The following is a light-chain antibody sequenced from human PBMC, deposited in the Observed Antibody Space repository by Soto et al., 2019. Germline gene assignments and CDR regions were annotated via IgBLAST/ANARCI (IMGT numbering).Light chain of an antibody. V-gene: IGKV1-17*03. CDR1: QGISNY. J-gene: IGKJ1*01. Sequence: DIQMTQSPSAMSASVGDRVNITCRASQGISNYLAWFQLIPGKVPKRLMYAASTLQSGVPSRFSGSGSGTEFTLTISSLQPEDFATYYCLRHDLYPWTFGQGTKVDI. CDR2: AAS. CDR3: LRHDLYPWT.